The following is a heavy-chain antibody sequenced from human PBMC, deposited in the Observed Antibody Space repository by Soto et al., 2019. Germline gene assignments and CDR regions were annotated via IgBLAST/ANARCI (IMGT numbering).Heavy chain of an antibody. D-gene: IGHD5-12*01. V-gene: IGHV4-59*01. J-gene: IGHJ4*02. CDR1: GGSIISYY. CDR2: IYYSGST. Sequence: SETLSLTCTVSGGSIISYYWSWIRQPPGKGLEWIGYIYYSGSTNYNPSLKSRVTISVDTSKNQFSLKLSSVTAADTAVYYCARGPLGKWLPFDYWGQGTLVTVSS. CDR3: ARGPLGKWLPFDY.